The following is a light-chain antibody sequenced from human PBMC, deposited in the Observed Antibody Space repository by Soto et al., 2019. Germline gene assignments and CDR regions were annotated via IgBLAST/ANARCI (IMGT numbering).Light chain of an antibody. J-gene: IGKJ1*01. V-gene: IGKV3-20*01. Sequence: IVLTQSPGTLSLSQGAEATLSCRPIQSVDSNYLAWYQQKHGQTPRLIIYGASGRADGIPHRFSGSGFGTDFTLTISKVEPEDFAVYYCQQYGTPRSVTFGQGTKVDIK. CDR2: GAS. CDR3: QQYGTPRSVT. CDR1: QSVDSNY.